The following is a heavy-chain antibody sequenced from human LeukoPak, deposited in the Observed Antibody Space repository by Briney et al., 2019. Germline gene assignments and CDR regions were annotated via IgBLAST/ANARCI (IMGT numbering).Heavy chain of an antibody. D-gene: IGHD3-22*01. CDR1: GYTFTGYY. CDR2: INPNSGGT. V-gene: IGHV1-2*02. J-gene: IGHJ4*02. CDR3: ARGGEKYYYDSSGYYQDY. Sequence: ASVKVSCKASGYTFTGYYMHWVRQAPGQGLEWMGWINPNSGGTNYAQKFQGRVTMTRDTSISTAYMELSRLRSEDTAVYYCARGGEKYYYDSSGYYQDYWGQGTLVTVSS.